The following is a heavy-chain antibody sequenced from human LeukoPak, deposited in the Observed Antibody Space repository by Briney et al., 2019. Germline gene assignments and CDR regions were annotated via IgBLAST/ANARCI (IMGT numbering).Heavy chain of an antibody. J-gene: IGHJ4*02. CDR1: GFTSSSYS. CDR3: AKDGSGSYYKPRNFDY. CDR2: ISGSGGST. D-gene: IGHD3-10*01. Sequence: GGSLRLSCAASGFTSSSYSMNWVRQAPGKGLEWVSAISGSGGSTYYADSVKGRFTISRDNSKNTLYLQMNSLRAEDTAVYYCAKDGSGSYYKPRNFDYWGQGTLVTVSS. V-gene: IGHV3-23*01.